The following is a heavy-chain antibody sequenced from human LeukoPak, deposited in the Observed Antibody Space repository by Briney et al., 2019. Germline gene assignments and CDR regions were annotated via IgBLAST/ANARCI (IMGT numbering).Heavy chain of an antibody. Sequence: GGSLRLSCAASGFSFSTSWMTWVRQAPGKGLEWVANIKQDGSEEYYVDSVKGRFTISRDNAKNSLYLQMNSLRAEDTAVYYCPRTVTTFWGYHMDVWGKGTTVIVSS. D-gene: IGHD1-7*01. V-gene: IGHV3-7*01. J-gene: IGHJ6*03. CDR2: IKQDGSEE. CDR1: GFSFSTSW. CDR3: PRTVTTFWGYHMDV.